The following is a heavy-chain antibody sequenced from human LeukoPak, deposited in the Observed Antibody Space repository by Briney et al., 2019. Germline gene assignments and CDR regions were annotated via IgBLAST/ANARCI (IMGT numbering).Heavy chain of an antibody. CDR2: ISSSGSTI. Sequence: GGSLRLSCASSGFTFSDYYMSWIRQAPGKGLDWVSYISSSGSTIYSADSVEGGFTISRDNAKNSLYLQMNSLRAEDTAVYYCARVIKKRLGYCSGGSCRSVSSRLVEYMDVWGKGTTVTVSS. J-gene: IGHJ6*03. V-gene: IGHV3-11*01. CDR1: GFTFSDYY. CDR3: ARVIKKRLGYCSGGSCRSVSSRLVEYMDV. D-gene: IGHD2-15*01.